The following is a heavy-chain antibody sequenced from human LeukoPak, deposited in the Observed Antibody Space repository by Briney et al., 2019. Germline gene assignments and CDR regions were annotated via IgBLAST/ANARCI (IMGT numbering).Heavy chain of an antibody. V-gene: IGHV3-23*01. CDR3: ATRSTSDFWFFDS. J-gene: IGHJ4*02. CDR2: IRIGGGGT. D-gene: IGHD2-2*01. Sequence: GGSLRLSCAASGFTITNYAMTWVRQAPGKGLEWVSAIRIGGGGTEYADSAKGRFTISRDTSNNTLYLQMNSLRVEDTALYYCATRSTSDFWFFDSWGQGTLITVSS. CDR1: GFTITNYA.